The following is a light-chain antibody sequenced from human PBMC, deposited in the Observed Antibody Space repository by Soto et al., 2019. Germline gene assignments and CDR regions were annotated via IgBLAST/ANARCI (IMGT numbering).Light chain of an antibody. CDR1: QSINTW. V-gene: IGKV1-5*01. J-gene: IGKJ1*01. Sequence: DIQMTQSPSTLSASVGDRVTITCRASQSINTWLALYQQKPGEVPKLLIYGASHLQSGVPSRFSGSGSGTEFTLTISSLQPDDFATYYCQHYNSYSEAFGQGTKVDIK. CDR2: GAS. CDR3: QHYNSYSEA.